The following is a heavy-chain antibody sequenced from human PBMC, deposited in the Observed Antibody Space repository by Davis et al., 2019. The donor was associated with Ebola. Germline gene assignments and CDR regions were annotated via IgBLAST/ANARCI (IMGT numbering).Heavy chain of an antibody. CDR1: GFTFSSYA. D-gene: IGHD6-13*01. J-gene: IGHJ4*02. V-gene: IGHV3-23*01. Sequence: GESLKISCAASGFTFSSYAMSWVRQAPGKGLEWVSAISGSGGSTYYADSVKGRFTISRDNAKNSLYLQMNSLRAEDTAVYYCARGYDSSSWLDYWGQGTLVTVSS. CDR2: ISGSGGST. CDR3: ARGYDSSSWLDY.